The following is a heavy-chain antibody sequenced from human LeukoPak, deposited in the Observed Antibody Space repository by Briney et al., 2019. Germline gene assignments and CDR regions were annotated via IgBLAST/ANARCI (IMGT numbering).Heavy chain of an antibody. J-gene: IGHJ6*02. CDR2: ISFDGSNE. Sequence: GGSLRLSCAASGFTFSSYAMSWVRQAPGKGLEWVAVISFDGSNEYYADSVKGRFTISRDNSKNTLYLQMNSLRAEDTAVYYCARGSVTTGPFGMDVWGQGTTVTVSS. D-gene: IGHD5-18*01. V-gene: IGHV3-30*03. CDR3: ARGSVTTGPFGMDV. CDR1: GFTFSSYA.